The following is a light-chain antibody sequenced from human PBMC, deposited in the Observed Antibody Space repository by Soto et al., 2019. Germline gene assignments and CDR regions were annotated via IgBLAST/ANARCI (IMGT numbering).Light chain of an antibody. J-gene: IGLJ1*01. CDR3: CSYAGSRTYV. CDR1: SSDIGSYDL. CDR2: EGT. Sequence: QSVLTQPASVSGPLGQSIVISCTGSSSDIGSYDLVSWYQQYPGKAPKVVIFEGTKRPSGVSNRFSDSKSGNTASLTISGLQTEDEADYYCCSYAGSRTYVFGAGTKVTVL. V-gene: IGLV2-23*01.